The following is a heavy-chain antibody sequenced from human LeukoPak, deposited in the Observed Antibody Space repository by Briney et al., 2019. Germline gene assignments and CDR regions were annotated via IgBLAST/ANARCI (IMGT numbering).Heavy chain of an antibody. CDR3: ARALTSGSYFLGYFDY. D-gene: IGHD1-26*01. V-gene: IGHV1-18*04. CDR1: GYTFTSYG. J-gene: IGHJ4*02. Sequence: ASVKVSCKASGYTFTSYGISWVRQAPGQGLEWMGWISPYNGNTNYAQKLQGRVTMTTDTSTRTAYMELRSLRSDDTAVYYCARALTSGSYFLGYFDYWGQGTLVTVFS. CDR2: ISPYNGNT.